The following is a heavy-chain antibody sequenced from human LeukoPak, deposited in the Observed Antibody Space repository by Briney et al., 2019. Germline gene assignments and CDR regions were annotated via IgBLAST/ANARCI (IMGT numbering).Heavy chain of an antibody. CDR2: ISSSSSYI. D-gene: IGHD2-2*01. Sequence: GASLRLSCLASVFSFNSYTMNWVRQAPGKGPEWVSSISSSSSYIYYLDSVKGRFTISRDNAENSLYLQMNSLRVEDTAIYYCARVSCSSTTCPSDYWGQGTLVTVSS. V-gene: IGHV3-21*06. CDR1: VFSFNSYT. J-gene: IGHJ4*02. CDR3: ARVSCSSTTCPSDY.